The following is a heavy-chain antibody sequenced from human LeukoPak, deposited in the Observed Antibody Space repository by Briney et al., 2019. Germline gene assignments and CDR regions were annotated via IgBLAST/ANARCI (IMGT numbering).Heavy chain of an antibody. Sequence: GGSLRLSCAASGFIFSSYAMSWVRQAPGKGLQWVSGVSGSGGSTYYADSVKGRFTVSRDNSKNTLYLQMNHLRAEDSAVYYCAKGGSSGWYDEFDYWGQGTLVTDSS. CDR3: AKGGSSGWYDEFDY. V-gene: IGHV3-23*01. CDR1: GFIFSSYA. D-gene: IGHD6-19*01. J-gene: IGHJ4*02. CDR2: VSGSGGST.